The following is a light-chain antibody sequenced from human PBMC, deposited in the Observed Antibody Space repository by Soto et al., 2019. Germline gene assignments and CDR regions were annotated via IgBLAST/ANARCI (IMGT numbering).Light chain of an antibody. CDR3: QQYNRYSA. CDR2: DAS. CDR1: QSISSW. V-gene: IGKV1-5*01. Sequence: DIQMTQSPSTLSASVGERVTITCRASQSISSWLAWYQQKPGKAPKLLIYDASNLESGVPSRFSGGGSGTEFTLTISSLQPDDFATYYCQQYNRYSAFGQGTKVDIK. J-gene: IGKJ1*01.